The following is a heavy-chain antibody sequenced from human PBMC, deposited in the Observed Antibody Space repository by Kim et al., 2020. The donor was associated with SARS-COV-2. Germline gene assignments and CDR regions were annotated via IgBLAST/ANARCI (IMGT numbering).Heavy chain of an antibody. CDR1: GGSISSYY. Sequence: SETLSLTCTVSGGSISSYYWSWIRQPPGKGLEWIGYIYYSGSTNYNPSLKSRVTISVDTSKNQFSLKLSSVTAADTAVYYCARVYYDSSGSRGDWFDPWGQGTLVTVSS. V-gene: IGHV4-59*01. CDR2: IYYSGST. CDR3: ARVYYDSSGSRGDWFDP. D-gene: IGHD3-22*01. J-gene: IGHJ5*02.